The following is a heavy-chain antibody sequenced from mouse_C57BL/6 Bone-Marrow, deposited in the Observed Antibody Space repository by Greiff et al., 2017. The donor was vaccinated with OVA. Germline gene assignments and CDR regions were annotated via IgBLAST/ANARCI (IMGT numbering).Heavy chain of an antibody. CDR2: IRLKSDNYAT. CDR1: GFTFSNYW. CDR3: TAVAGAY. Sequence: EVQLQQSGGGLVQPGGSMKLSCVASGFTFSNYWMNWVRQSPEKGLEWVAQIRLKSDNYATHYAESVKGRFTISRDDSTSIVYLQMNNLRAEDTGIYYCTAVAGAYWGQGTLVTVSA. J-gene: IGHJ3*01. D-gene: IGHD1-1*01. V-gene: IGHV6-3*01.